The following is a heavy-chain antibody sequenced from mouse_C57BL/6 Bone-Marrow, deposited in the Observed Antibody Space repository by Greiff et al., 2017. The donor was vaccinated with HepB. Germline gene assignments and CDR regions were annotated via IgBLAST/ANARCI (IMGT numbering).Heavy chain of an antibody. V-gene: IGHV2-2*01. CDR1: GFSLTSYG. CDR2: IWSGGST. J-gene: IGHJ1*03. D-gene: IGHD1-1*01. CDR3: ARNTHYGSSYWYFDV. Sequence: QVQLQQSGPGLVQPSQSLSITCTVSGFSLTSYGVHWVRQSPGKGLEWLGVIWSGGSTDYNAAFISRLSIGKDNSKSQVFFKMNSLQADDTAIYYCARNTHYGSSYWYFDVWGTGTTVTVSS.